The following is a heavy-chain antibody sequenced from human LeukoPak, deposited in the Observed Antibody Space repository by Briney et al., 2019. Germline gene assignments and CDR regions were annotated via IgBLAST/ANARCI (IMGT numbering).Heavy chain of an antibody. J-gene: IGHJ6*02. CDR1: GGSISSYY. V-gene: IGHV4-59*08. CDR2: IYYSGST. CDR3: ARHAYGSLYYYYGMDA. Sequence: ASETLSLTGTVSGGSISSYYWSWLRQPPGKGLEGIGNIYYSGSTNYIPSLKSRVTISVDTSKNQFSLKLSSVTAADTAVYYCARHAYGSLYYYYGMDAWGQGTTVTVSS. D-gene: IGHD4-17*01.